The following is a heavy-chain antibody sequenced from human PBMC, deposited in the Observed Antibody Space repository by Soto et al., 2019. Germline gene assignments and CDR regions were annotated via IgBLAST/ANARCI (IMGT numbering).Heavy chain of an antibody. D-gene: IGHD6-6*01. V-gene: IGHV1-69*01. Sequence: QVQLVQSGAEVKKPGSSVKVSCKASGGTFSSYAISWVRQAPGQGLEWMGGIIPIFGTANYAQKFQDRVTINADESTSTAYMELSSLRSEDTAVYYCAREGGSSSFRYGYYFDYWGQGTLVTVSS. CDR2: IIPIFGTA. J-gene: IGHJ4*02. CDR3: AREGGSSSFRYGYYFDY. CDR1: GGTFSSYA.